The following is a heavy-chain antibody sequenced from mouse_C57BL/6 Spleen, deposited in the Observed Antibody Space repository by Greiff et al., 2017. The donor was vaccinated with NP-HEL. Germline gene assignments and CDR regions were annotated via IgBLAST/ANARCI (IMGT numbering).Heavy chain of an antibody. Sequence: QVQLQQPGAELVKPGASVKLSCKASGYTFTSYWMQWVKQRPGQGLEWIGEIDPSDRYTNYHQKFKGKGTLTVDTSSSTAYLQLSSLTSEDSAVYYLSRPGGSSSHFAYWGQGTLVTVAA. CDR1: GYTFTSYW. D-gene: IGHD1-1*01. J-gene: IGHJ3*01. V-gene: IGHV1-50*01. CDR3: SRPGGSSSHFAY. CDR2: IDPSDRYT.